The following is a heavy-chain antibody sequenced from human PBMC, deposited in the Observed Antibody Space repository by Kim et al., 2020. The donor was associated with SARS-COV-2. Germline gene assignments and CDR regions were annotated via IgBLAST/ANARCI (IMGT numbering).Heavy chain of an antibody. Sequence: SETLSLTCAVSGGSISSSNWWSWVRQPPGKGLEWIGEIYHSGSTNYNPSLKSRVTISVDKSKNQFSLKLSSVTAADTAVYYCARVWQRIGIVDNAFDIWGQGTMVTVSS. CDR2: IYHSGST. V-gene: IGHV4-4*02. CDR1: GGSISSSNW. J-gene: IGHJ3*02. D-gene: IGHD6-25*01. CDR3: ARVWQRIGIVDNAFDI.